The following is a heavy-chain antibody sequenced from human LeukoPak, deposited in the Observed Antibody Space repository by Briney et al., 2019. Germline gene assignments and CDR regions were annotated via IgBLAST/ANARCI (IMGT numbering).Heavy chain of an antibody. CDR1: GFTFSSYG. Sequence: PGGSLRLSCAASGFTFSSYGMHWVRQAPGKGLEWVAVISYDGSNKYYADSVKGRFTISRDNSKNTLYLQMNSLRAEDTAVYYCAKSGYSAYAVTHFDYWGQGTLVTVSS. CDR3: AKSGYSAYAVTHFDY. D-gene: IGHD5-12*01. V-gene: IGHV3-30*18. J-gene: IGHJ4*02. CDR2: ISYDGSNK.